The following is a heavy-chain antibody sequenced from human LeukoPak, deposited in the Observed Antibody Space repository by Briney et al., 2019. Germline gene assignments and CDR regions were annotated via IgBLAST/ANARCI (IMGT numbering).Heavy chain of an antibody. D-gene: IGHD6-13*01. J-gene: IGHJ4*02. V-gene: IGHV3-30*02. CDR1: GLTFRTYA. CDR2: KRYDGSNK. CDR3: AKDGSYSSSWYDYDC. Sequence: PGGSLKPSCAESGLTFRTYAMHWARKPPGTGLVWETLKRYDGSNKYYADSVKGRFTISRDNSKNTLYLQMNSLRAEDTAIYYCAKDGSYSSSWYDYDCWGQGTLVTVSS.